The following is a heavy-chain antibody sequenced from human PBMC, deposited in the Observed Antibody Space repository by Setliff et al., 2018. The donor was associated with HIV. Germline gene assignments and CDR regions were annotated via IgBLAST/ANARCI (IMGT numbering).Heavy chain of an antibody. Sequence: LSLTCTVSGGSISSSSYYWGWIRQPPGKGLEWIGSIYYRGSTYYNPSLKSRVTISVDTSKNQFSLKLSSVTAADTAVYFCARQTYYYDNSGHNWFDPWGQGTLVTVSS. CDR2: IYYRGST. CDR3: ARQTYYYDNSGHNWFDP. J-gene: IGHJ5*02. V-gene: IGHV4-39*01. CDR1: GGSISSSSYY. D-gene: IGHD3-22*01.